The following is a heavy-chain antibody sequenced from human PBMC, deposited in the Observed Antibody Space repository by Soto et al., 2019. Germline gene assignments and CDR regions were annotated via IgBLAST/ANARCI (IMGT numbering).Heavy chain of an antibody. CDR1: GFTFSSYS. V-gene: IGHV3-21*01. CDR3: ARDSRAAAAENWFDP. CDR2: ISSSSSYI. Sequence: PGGSLRLFCAASGFTFSSYSMNWVRQALGKGLEWVSSISSSSSYIYYADSVKGRFTISRDNAKNSLYLQMNSLRAEDTAVYYCARDSRAAAAENWFDPWGQGTLVTVSS. J-gene: IGHJ5*02. D-gene: IGHD6-13*01.